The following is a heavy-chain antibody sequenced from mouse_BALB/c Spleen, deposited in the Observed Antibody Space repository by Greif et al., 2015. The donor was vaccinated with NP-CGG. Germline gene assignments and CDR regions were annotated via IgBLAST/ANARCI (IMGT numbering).Heavy chain of an antibody. CDR3: ARSGDYDNSFDY. V-gene: IGHV1S130*01. CDR2: IHPNSGNS. CDR1: GYTFTTSW. D-gene: IGHD2-4*01. J-gene: IGHJ2*01. Sequence: VQLQQSGSVLVRPGASVKLSCKASGYTFTTSWMHWARQRPGQGLEWIGEIHPNSGNSNYNEKFKAKATLTVDTSSSTAYVDLTSLTSEDSAVYYCARSGDYDNSFDYWGQGTTLTVSS.